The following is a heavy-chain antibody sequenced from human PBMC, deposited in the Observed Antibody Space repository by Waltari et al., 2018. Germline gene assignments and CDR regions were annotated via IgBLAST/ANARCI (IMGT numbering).Heavy chain of an antibody. J-gene: IGHJ6*03. D-gene: IGHD2-2*01. V-gene: IGHV4-34*01. CDR1: GGSFSGYY. CDR3: AKTIVVVRYMDV. Sequence: QVQLQQWGAGLLKPSETLSLTCAVYGGSFSGYYWSWIRQPPGKGLEWIGEINHSGSTNYNPSLKSRVTISVDTSKNQFSLKLSSVTAADTAVYYCAKTIVVVRYMDVWGKGTTVTVSS. CDR2: INHSGST.